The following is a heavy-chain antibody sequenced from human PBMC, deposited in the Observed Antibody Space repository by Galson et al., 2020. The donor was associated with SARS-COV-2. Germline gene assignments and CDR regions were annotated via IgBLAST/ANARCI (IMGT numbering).Heavy chain of an antibody. V-gene: IGHV1-69*04. CDR3: ARDPRIVGATSFFDV. D-gene: IGHD1-26*01. J-gene: IGHJ2*01. CDR1: GGTFSSSG. Sequence: KISCKVSGGTFSSSGLSWVRQAPGQGLVWMGRIIPVLGVINYAEKFQDRLTITADQSTATAYMELSSLRSDDTAVYFCARDPRIVGATSFFDVWGRGALITVSS. CDR2: IIPVLGVI.